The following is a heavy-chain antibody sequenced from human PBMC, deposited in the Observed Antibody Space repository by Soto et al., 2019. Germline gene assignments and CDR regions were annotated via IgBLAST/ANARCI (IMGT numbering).Heavy chain of an antibody. CDR3: AREGGVLGPWSACEFDP. Sequence: QVQLVESGGGVVQPGRSLRLSCAASGFTFSRYAMHWVRQAPGKGLERVAVVSYDGSNKYYADSVKGRFTISRDNSKHTPYLQMHCLRADDTAVYYCAREGGVLGPWSACEFDPWGQGTLVTVSS. V-gene: IGHV3-30-3*01. CDR1: GFTFSRYA. CDR2: VSYDGSNK. J-gene: IGHJ5*02. D-gene: IGHD2-8*01.